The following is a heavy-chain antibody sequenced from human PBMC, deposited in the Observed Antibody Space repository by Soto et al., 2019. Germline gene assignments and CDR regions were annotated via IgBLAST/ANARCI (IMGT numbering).Heavy chain of an antibody. Sequence: EVQLLESGGGLVQPGGSLRLSCAASGVTFTIYAMTWVRQVPGEGLQWVSSISKSGDSTYYADSVKGRFTTSRDNSKNTLYLQMNSLRAEDTAIYYCAKGSFGFDYRGQGTLVTVSS. CDR3: AKGSFGFDY. D-gene: IGHD3-10*01. V-gene: IGHV3-23*01. J-gene: IGHJ4*02. CDR1: GVTFTIYA. CDR2: ISKSGDST.